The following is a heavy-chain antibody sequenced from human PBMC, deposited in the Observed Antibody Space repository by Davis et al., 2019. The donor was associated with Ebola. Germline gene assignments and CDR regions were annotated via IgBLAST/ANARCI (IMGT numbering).Heavy chain of an antibody. CDR3: ARQYYDFWRNYYYMDV. V-gene: IGHV4-59*01. CDR1: GGSISSYY. Sequence: PSETLSLTCTVSGGSISSYYWSWIRQPPGKGLEWIGYIYYSGSTNYNPSLKSRVTKSVDTSKNQFSLKLSSVTAADTAVYYCARQYYDFWRNYYYMDVWGKGTTVTVSS. D-gene: IGHD3-3*01. CDR2: IYYSGST. J-gene: IGHJ6*03.